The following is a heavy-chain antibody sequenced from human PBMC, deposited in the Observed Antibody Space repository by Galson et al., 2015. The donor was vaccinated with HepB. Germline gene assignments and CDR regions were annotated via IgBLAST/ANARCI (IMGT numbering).Heavy chain of an antibody. J-gene: IGHJ5*02. V-gene: IGHV1-3*01. CDR3: ARGGDIGVVPAAYPWGWFDP. Sequence: SVKVSGKASGYTSTSYAMHWVRQAPGQRLEWMGWINAGNGNTKYSQKFQGRVTITRDTSASTPYMELSSLRSEDTAVYYCARGGDIGVVPAAYPWGWFDPWGQGTLVTVSS. D-gene: IGHD2-2*01. CDR1: GYTSTSYA. CDR2: INAGNGNT.